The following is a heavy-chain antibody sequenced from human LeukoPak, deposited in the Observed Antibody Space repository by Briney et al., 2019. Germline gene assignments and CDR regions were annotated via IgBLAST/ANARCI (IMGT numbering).Heavy chain of an antibody. J-gene: IGHJ4*02. CDR3: ARSFKSSGVVVAATLYPFDY. CDR1: GFTFSSYA. V-gene: IGHV3-23*01. CDR2: ISGSGGST. Sequence: GGSLRLSCAASGFTFSSYAMSWVRQAPGKGLEWVSAISGSGGSTYYADSVKGRFTISRDNSKNTLYLQMNSLRAEDTAVYYCARSFKSSGVVVAATLYPFDYWGQGTLVTVSS. D-gene: IGHD2-15*01.